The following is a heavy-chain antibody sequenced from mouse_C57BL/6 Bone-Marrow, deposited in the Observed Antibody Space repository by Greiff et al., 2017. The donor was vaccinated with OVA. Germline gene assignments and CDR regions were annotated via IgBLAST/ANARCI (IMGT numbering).Heavy chain of an antibody. CDR1: GFTFSSYA. CDR2: ISDGGSYT. CDR3: ARALITTVVVGDY. J-gene: IGHJ2*01. D-gene: IGHD1-1*01. Sequence: EVQLVESGGGLVKPGGSLKLSCAASGFTFSSYAMSWVRQTPEKRLEWVATISDGGSYTYYPDNVKGRFTISRDNAKNNLYLQMSHLKSEDTAMYYCARALITTVVVGDYWGQGTTLTVSS. V-gene: IGHV5-4*01.